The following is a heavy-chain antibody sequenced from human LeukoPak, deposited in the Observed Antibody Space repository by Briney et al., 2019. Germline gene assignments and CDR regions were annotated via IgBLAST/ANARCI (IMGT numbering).Heavy chain of an antibody. V-gene: IGHV3-15*01. D-gene: IGHD2-21*01. CDR3: VTDLVIKGYFDY. CDR1: GFTFSNVW. CDR2: IRRKTDGETT. J-gene: IGHJ4*02. Sequence: GGSLRLSCAASGFTFSNVWMSLVRQVPGKGLEWVGRIRRKTDGETTDHAAPVKGRFTISRDDSKNTLYLQMNSLKAEDTAVYYCVTDLVIKGYFDYWGQGALVTVSS.